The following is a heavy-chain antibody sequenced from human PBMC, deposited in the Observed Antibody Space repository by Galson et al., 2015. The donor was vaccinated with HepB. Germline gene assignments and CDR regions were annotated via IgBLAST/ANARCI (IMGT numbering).Heavy chain of an antibody. CDR3: ARGVGYYGSGGYYQGYYYYYGMDV. Sequence: SVKVSCKASGYTFTSYAMNWVRQAPGQGLEWMGWINTNTGNPTYAQGFTGRFVFSLDTSVSTAYLQISSLKAEDTAVYYCARGVGYYGSGGYYQGYYYYYGMDVWGQGTTVTVSS. CDR1: GYTFTSYA. V-gene: IGHV7-4-1*02. CDR2: INTNTGNP. J-gene: IGHJ6*02. D-gene: IGHD3-10*01.